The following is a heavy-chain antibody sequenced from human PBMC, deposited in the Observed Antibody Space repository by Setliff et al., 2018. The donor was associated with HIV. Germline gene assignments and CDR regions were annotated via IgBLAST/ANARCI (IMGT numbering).Heavy chain of an antibody. Sequence: LRLSCAASGFTFSGSAMHWVRQASGKGLEWIGLVRTKANNYATEYAASVKGRFTISRDDSKNSVYLQMNSLKTEDTAVYFCTTQGDDFWTGYYYSWGQGTLVTVS. CDR2: VRTKANNYAT. V-gene: IGHV3-73*01. J-gene: IGHJ4*02. CDR1: GFTFSGSA. CDR3: TTQGDDFWTGYYYS. D-gene: IGHD3-3*01.